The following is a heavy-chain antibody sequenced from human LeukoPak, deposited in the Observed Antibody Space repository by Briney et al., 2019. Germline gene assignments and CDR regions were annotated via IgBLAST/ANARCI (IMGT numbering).Heavy chain of an antibody. D-gene: IGHD1-20*01. CDR2: FYPEDGET. V-gene: IGHV1-24*01. CDR1: GYTLTELS. J-gene: IGHJ4*02. Sequence: ASVKVSCKVSGYTLTELSMHWVRQAPGKGLEWMGGFYPEDGETIYAQKFQGRVTMTEHTSTDTAYMELSSLRSEDTAVYYCTTVGITGTLWGQGTLVTVSS. CDR3: TTVGITGTL.